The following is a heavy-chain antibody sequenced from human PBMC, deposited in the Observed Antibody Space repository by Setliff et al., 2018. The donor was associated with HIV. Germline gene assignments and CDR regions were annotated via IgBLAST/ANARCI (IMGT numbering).Heavy chain of an antibody. CDR1: GGSISSRSYY. CDR2: IYSNGNT. V-gene: IGHV4-61*02. Sequence: SETLSLTCTVSGGSISSRSYYWSWLRQPAGKGLEWIGRIYSNGNTDYNPSLKSRVTISVDTSKNQFSLKLTSVTAADTAFYYCARVSRLHPFDPWGQGVLVTVSS. J-gene: IGHJ5*02. CDR3: ARVSRLHPFDP. D-gene: IGHD2-15*01.